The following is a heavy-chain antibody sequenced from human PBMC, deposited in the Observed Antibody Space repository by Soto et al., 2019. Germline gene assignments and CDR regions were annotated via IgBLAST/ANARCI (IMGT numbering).Heavy chain of an antibody. CDR2: IQSGGTT. D-gene: IGHD2-15*01. Sequence: VQLVESGGGLVQPGGSLRLSCAASVFTVSSKCMTWVRQAPGKGLEWDSLIQSGGTTYYADSVKGRFIISRDTSENTLHLQMDSLRVEYTAVYYCARDDVLCDGGRCYGIPLDVCGKGTTVTVSS. V-gene: IGHV3-66*01. J-gene: IGHJ6*04. CDR3: ARDDVLCDGGRCYGIPLDV. CDR1: VFTVSSKC.